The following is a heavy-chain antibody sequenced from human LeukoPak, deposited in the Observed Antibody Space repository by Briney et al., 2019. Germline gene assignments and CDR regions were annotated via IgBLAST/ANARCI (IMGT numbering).Heavy chain of an antibody. CDR2: INPNNGAT. J-gene: IGHJ4*02. CDR3: TRESGSYHGNDY. CDR1: GYTFTCYY. Sequence: ASVKVSCKASGYTFTCYYMHWVRQAPGQGLEWMGRINPNNGATNYAQKLQGRVTITGDTSISTAYMELSSLRPDDTAVYYCTRESGSYHGNDYWGQGTLVTVSS. D-gene: IGHD1-26*01. V-gene: IGHV1-2*06.